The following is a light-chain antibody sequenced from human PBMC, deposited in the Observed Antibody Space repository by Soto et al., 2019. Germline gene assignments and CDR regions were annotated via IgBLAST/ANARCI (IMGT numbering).Light chain of an antibody. CDR3: SSYTTSRTLLYV. V-gene: IGLV2-14*01. CDR1: SSDVGGYPY. CDR2: EVS. J-gene: IGLJ1*01. Sequence: QSALTQPASVSGSPGQSVTISCTGTSSDVGGYPYVSWYQQHPGKAPKLMIYEVSNRPSGVSNRFSGSKSGNTASLTISGLQAEDEADYYCSSYTTSRTLLYVFGTGTKVTVL.